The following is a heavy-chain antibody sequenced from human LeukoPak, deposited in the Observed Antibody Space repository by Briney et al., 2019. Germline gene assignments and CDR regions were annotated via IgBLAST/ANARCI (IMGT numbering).Heavy chain of an antibody. CDR1: GYTFTIYD. CDR3: ARGAGWSFGGGTNFDY. Sequence: ASVKVSCKASGYTFTIYDINWVRQATGQGLEWMGWMNPNSGNTGYAQKFQGRVTMTRNTSISTAYMELSSLRSEDTAVYYCARGAGWSFGGGTNFDYWGQGTLVTVSS. D-gene: IGHD3-10*01. J-gene: IGHJ4*02. V-gene: IGHV1-8*01. CDR2: MNPNSGNT.